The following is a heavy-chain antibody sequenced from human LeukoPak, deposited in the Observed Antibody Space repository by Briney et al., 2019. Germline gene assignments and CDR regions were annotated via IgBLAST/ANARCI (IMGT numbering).Heavy chain of an antibody. CDR3: AREDGDYYFDY. D-gene: IGHD2-21*02. CDR1: GFTFSHFW. V-gene: IGHV3-7*01. J-gene: IGHJ4*02. Sequence: GGSLRLSCIASGFTFSHFWMSWVRQAPGKGLEWVANIKQDGSEKYYVDSVKGRVTISRDNAKNSLYLQMNSLRAEDTAVYYCAREDGDYYFDYWGQGTLVTVSS. CDR2: IKQDGSEK.